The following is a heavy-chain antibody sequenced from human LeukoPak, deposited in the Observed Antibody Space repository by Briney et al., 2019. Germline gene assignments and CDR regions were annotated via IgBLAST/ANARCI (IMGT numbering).Heavy chain of an antibody. V-gene: IGHV3-23*01. Sequence: PGGSLRLSCAASGFTFSSYSMNWVRQAPGKGLEWVSSISGSGGSTYYADSVKGRFTISRDNSKYTLYLQMNSLRAEDTALYYCAKSSNWNYDYWGQGTLVTVSS. CDR2: ISGSGGST. CDR3: AKSSNWNYDY. J-gene: IGHJ4*02. D-gene: IGHD1-7*01. CDR1: GFTFSSYS.